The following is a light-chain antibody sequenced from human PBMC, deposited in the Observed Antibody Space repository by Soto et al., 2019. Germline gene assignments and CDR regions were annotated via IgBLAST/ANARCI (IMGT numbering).Light chain of an antibody. CDR3: QQYGSSAA. CDR1: QSVSSNY. Sequence: ILLTQSPDTLSLSPGERATLSCRATQSVSSNYLAWYQQKAGQAPRLLIYDASSRATGIPDRISGSGSGTDFTLTINRLEPEDSAVYYCQQYGSSAAFGGGTKVEI. V-gene: IGKV3-20*01. J-gene: IGKJ4*01. CDR2: DAS.